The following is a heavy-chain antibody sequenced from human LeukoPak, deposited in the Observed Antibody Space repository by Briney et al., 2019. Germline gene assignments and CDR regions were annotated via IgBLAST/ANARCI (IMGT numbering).Heavy chain of an antibody. J-gene: IGHJ4*02. CDR2: IYYSGST. CDR3: ARDSGSYLDY. Sequence: PSETLSLTCAVYGGSFSGYYWSWIRQPPGKGLEWIGYIYYSGSTYYNPSLKSRVTISVDTSKNQFSLKLSSVTAADTAVYYCARDSGSYLDYWGQGTLVTVSS. V-gene: IGHV4-30-4*08. D-gene: IGHD1-26*01. CDR1: GGSFSGYY.